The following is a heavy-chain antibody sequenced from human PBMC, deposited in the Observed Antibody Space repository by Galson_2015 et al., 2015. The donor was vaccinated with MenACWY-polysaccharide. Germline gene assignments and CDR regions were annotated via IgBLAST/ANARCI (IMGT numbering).Heavy chain of an antibody. J-gene: IGHJ4*02. CDR1: GFTFSTYA. CDR2: ISSSGDDK. D-gene: IGHD1-26*01. V-gene: IGHV3-30*18. Sequence: SLRLSCAASGFTFSTYAMHWVRQAPGQGLEWMATISSSGDDKYYADSVKGRSTISRDNSNNTLYLEMSSLRAGDTAVYYCVKNGYTGSSYGYFDSWGQGTLGTVSS. CDR3: VKNGYTGSSYGYFDS.